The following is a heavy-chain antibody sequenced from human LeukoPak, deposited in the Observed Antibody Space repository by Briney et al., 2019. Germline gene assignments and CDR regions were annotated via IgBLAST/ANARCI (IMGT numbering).Heavy chain of an antibody. D-gene: IGHD1-26*01. Sequence: SETLSLTCTVSGGSISSYYWSWIRQPPGKGLEWIGYIYYSGSTNYNPSLKSRVTISVDTSKNQFSLKLSSVTAADTAVYYCASQGPYSGSYYFDYWGQGTLVTVSS. CDR2: IYYSGST. J-gene: IGHJ4*02. CDR3: ASQGPYSGSYYFDY. CDR1: GGSISSYY. V-gene: IGHV4-59*08.